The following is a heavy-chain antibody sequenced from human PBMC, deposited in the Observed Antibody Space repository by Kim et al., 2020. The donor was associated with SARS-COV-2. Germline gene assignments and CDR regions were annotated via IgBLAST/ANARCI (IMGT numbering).Heavy chain of an antibody. CDR3: ARKDGGYGFGFDL. V-gene: IGHV4-39*01. CDR1: GVSISGSNYY. Sequence: SETLSLSCTVSGVSISGSNYYWVWVRQPPGKGLGWIGTIHYTGSTNYNPSLESRVTLSVDTSKNQFSLKLSSVTAADMAVYYCARKDGGYGFGFDLWGQG. CDR2: IHYTGST. D-gene: IGHD5-12*01. J-gene: IGHJ5*02.